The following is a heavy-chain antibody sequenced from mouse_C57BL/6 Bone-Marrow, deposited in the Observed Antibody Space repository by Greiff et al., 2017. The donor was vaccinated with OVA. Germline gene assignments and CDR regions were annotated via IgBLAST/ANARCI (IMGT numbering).Heavy chain of an antibody. CDR2: IYPGSGNT. CDR1: GYTFTDYY. D-gene: IGHD1-1*01. V-gene: IGHV1-76*01. J-gene: IGHJ1*03. Sequence: QVQLKQSGAELVRPGASVKLSCKASGYTFTDYYINWVKQRPGQGLEWIARIYPGSGNTYYNEKFKGKATLTAEKSSSTAYMQLSSLTSEDSAVYFCARGGGYYGSSYWYFDVWGTGTTVTVSS. CDR3: ARGGGYYGSSYWYFDV.